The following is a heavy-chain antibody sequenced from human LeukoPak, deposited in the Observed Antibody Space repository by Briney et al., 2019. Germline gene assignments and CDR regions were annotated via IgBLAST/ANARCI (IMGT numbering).Heavy chain of an antibody. D-gene: IGHD3-10*01. CDR3: AKEEWFGELLPSSY. V-gene: IGHV3-23*01. CDR2: ISGSGGST. J-gene: IGHJ4*02. CDR1: GFTFSSYA. Sequence: GGSLRLSCAASGFTFSSYAMSWVRQAPGKGLEWVSAISGSGGSTYYADSVKGRFTIPRDNSKNTLYLQMNSLRAEDTAVYYCAKEEWFGELLPSSYWGQGTLVTVSS.